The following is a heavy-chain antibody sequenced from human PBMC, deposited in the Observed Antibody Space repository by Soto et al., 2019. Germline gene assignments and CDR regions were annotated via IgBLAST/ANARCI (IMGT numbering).Heavy chain of an antibody. J-gene: IGHJ5*02. CDR1: GYTFSNYG. CDR2: ISLYSDGT. V-gene: IGHV1-18*01. D-gene: IGHD2-2*01. CDR3: ARVVPGAEAWFGP. Sequence: QVQLVQSGGEVKRPGASVKVSCKTSGYTFSNYGITWVRQAPGQPLEWLGWISLYSDGTNYAQKFQGRVPMTTDTSTCTAYMELRSLRSGDTAVYYCARVVPGAEAWFGPWGQGTLVTVSS.